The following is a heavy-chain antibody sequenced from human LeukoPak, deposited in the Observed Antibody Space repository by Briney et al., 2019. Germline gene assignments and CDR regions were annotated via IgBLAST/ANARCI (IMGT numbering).Heavy chain of an antibody. CDR1: GYTFTSYG. Sequence: GASVKVSCKASGYTFTSYGISWVRQAPGQGLEWMGWISAYNGNTNYAQKLQGRVTMTTDTSTSTAYMELRSLRSDDTAVYYCARDARRRFTMIVAEDAFDIWGQGTMVTVSS. V-gene: IGHV1-18*01. CDR3: ARDARRRFTMIVAEDAFDI. CDR2: ISAYNGNT. D-gene: IGHD3-22*01. J-gene: IGHJ3*02.